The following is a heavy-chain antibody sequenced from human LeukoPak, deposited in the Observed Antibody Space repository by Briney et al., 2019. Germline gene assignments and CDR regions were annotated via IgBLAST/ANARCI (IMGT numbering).Heavy chain of an antibody. CDR2: IYYSGST. V-gene: IGHV4-59*01. CDR1: GCSISSYY. Sequence: PSETLSLTCTVSGCSISSYYWSWIRQPPGKGLEWIGYIYYSGSTNYNPSLKSRVTISVDTSKNQFSLTMSSVTAADTAVYYCARLRFLEWRLDYWGQGTLVTVSS. J-gene: IGHJ4*02. D-gene: IGHD3-3*01. CDR3: ARLRFLEWRLDY.